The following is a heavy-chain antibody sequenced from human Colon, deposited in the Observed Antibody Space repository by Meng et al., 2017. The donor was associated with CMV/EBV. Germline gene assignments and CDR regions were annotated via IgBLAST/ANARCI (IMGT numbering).Heavy chain of an antibody. Sequence: SETLSLTCTVSGGSISTSSYFWGWIRQPPGKGLEWIATIDYSGSTDYNPSFQRRVAMSVDTSKNQFSLNVTSVTAADTAVYYCMNRAYSQGQDFWGQGLLVTVSS. V-gene: IGHV4-39*07. CDR1: GGSISTSSYF. CDR2: IDYSGST. D-gene: IGHD5-12*01. J-gene: IGHJ4*02. CDR3: MNRAYSQGQDF.